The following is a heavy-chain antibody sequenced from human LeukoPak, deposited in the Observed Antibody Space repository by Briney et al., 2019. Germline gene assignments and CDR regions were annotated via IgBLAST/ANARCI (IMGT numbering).Heavy chain of an antibody. D-gene: IGHD6-6*01. CDR2: ISYDGSVE. CDR1: GFTFSNYA. J-gene: IGHJ6*02. Sequence: PGGSLRLSCAASGFTFSNYAMHWVRQAPGKGLEWVALISYDGSVEKNAASVKGRFTISRDNSKNTLYLQMNSLRAEDTALYYCAKDLSSPNYYYGLDVWGQGTPVTVSS. CDR3: AKDLSSPNYYYGLDV. V-gene: IGHV3-30*04.